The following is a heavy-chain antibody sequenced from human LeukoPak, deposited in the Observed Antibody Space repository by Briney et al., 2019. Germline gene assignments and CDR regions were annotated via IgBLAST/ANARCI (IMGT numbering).Heavy chain of an antibody. V-gene: IGHV5-51*01. Sequence: GESLKISCKGPGYSFTSYWIGWVRQMPGKGLKWMGIIYPGDSDTRYSPSFQGQVTISADKSISTAFLQWSSLKASDTAMYYCARLSYDSSDFHYMDVWGKGTTVTISS. CDR1: GYSFTSYW. CDR2: IYPGDSDT. J-gene: IGHJ6*03. D-gene: IGHD3-22*01. CDR3: ARLSYDSSDFHYMDV.